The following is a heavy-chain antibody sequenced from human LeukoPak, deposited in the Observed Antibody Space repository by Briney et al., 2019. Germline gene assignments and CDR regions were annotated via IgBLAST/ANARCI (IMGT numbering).Heavy chain of an antibody. J-gene: IGHJ4*02. D-gene: IGHD1-26*01. Sequence: GGSLRLSCAASGFIFGSSAMSWLRQAPGKGLQWVSTITGRGDNTYYADSLKGRFSISRDNSKDPLYLLMNSLSADDTATYYCAKDHVGTITLRYFDSWGQGTLVTISS. CDR3: AKDHVGTITLRYFDS. CDR2: ITGRGDNT. CDR1: GFIFGSSA. V-gene: IGHV3-23*01.